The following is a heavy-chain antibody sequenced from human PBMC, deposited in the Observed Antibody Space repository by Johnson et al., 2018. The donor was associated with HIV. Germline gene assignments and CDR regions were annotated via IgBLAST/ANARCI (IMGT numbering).Heavy chain of an antibody. CDR2: IYSGGTT. J-gene: IGHJ3*02. V-gene: IGHV3-66*01. D-gene: IGHD3-3*01. Sequence: VHLVESGGGLVQPGGSPRLSCAASGFTVSSNYMNWVRQAPGKGLEWVSVIYSGGTTYYADSVKGRFTISRDNSKNTLYLQMNSLRAEDTAVYYCARGDFWSGYPDAFDIWGQGTMVTVSS. CDR3: ARGDFWSGYPDAFDI. CDR1: GFTVSSNY.